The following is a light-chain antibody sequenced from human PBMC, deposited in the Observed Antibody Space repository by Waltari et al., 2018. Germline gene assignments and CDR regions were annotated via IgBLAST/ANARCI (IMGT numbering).Light chain of an antibody. V-gene: IGKV3-20*01. CDR2: GAS. CDR1: QSVSSSY. CDR3: QQYGSSPRLT. J-gene: IGKJ4*01. Sequence: EIVLPQYPGTLSLAPGERATLACRASQSVSSSYLAWYQQKPGQAPRLLIYGASSRATGIPDRFIGSGSGTAFTLTISRLEPADFAVYYCQQYGSSPRLTFGGGTKVEIK.